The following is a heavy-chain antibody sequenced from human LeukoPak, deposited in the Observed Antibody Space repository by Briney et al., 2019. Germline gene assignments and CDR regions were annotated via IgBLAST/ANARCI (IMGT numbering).Heavy chain of an antibody. D-gene: IGHD3-22*01. CDR3: AKDAFYYYDSSGYYLTTTALFDY. J-gene: IGHJ4*02. CDR2: ISWNSGSI. V-gene: IGHV3-9*01. CDR1: GFTFVDYA. Sequence: GRSLRLSCAASGFTFVDYAMHWVRQAPGKGLEWVSGISWNSGSIGYADSVKGRFTISRDNAKNSLYLQMNSLRAEDAALYYCAKDAFYYYDSSGYYLTTTALFDYWGQGTLVTVSS.